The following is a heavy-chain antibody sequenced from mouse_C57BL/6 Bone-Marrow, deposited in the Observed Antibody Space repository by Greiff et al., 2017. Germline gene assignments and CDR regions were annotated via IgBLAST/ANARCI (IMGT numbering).Heavy chain of an antibody. V-gene: IGHV1-55*01. J-gene: IGHJ4*01. CDR3: ARMLYAMDY. CDR2: IYPGSGST. Sequence: QVRLQQSGAELVKPGASVKMSCKASGYTFTSYWITWVKQRPGQGLEWIGDIYPGSGSTNYNEKFKSKATLTVDTSSSTAYMQLSSLTSEDSAVYYCARMLYAMDYWGQGTSVTVSS. CDR1: GYTFTSYW.